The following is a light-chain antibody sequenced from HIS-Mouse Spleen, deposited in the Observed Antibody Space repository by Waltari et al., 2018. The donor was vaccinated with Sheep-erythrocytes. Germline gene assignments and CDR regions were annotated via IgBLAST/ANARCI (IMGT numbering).Light chain of an antibody. CDR2: QDS. CDR1: KLGDKY. Sequence: SYELTQPPSVSVSPGQTPSITCSGDKLGDKYACWSQQKPGQSPVLVIYQDSRRPSGVPERVSASNSGNTATLTISGTQGRDEADYYSQAWDSSTVVFGGGTKLTVL. CDR3: QAWDSSTVV. J-gene: IGLJ2*01. V-gene: IGLV3-1*01.